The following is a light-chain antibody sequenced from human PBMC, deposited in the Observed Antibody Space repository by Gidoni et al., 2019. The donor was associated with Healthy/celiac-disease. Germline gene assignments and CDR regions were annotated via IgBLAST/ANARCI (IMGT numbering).Light chain of an antibody. CDR1: QSVSSY. J-gene: IGKJ4*01. CDR2: DAS. V-gene: IGKV3-11*01. Sequence: IVFTQSPATLSLSPGETATLSCRASQSVSSYLDWYQQKPGKAPRLLIYDASNRATGIPARFSGSGSGTDFTLTIRSLEPEDIAVYYCQQRSNWLLTFGGGTKVEIK. CDR3: QQRSNWLLT.